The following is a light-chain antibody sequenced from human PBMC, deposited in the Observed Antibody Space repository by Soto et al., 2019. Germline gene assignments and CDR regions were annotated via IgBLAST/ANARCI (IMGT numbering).Light chain of an antibody. J-gene: IGKJ5*01. CDR2: DAS. V-gene: IGKV3-11*01. Sequence: EIVLTQSPATLSLSPGERATLSCRASQSVVTYLALYQQKPGQAPRLLIYDASNRATGIPARFSGSGSGTDFTLTISSLEPEAFAVYYCQQRSNWITFGQGTRLEI. CDR3: QQRSNWIT. CDR1: QSVVTY.